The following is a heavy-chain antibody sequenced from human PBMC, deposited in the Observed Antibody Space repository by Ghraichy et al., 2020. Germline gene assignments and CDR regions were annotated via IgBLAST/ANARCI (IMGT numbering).Heavy chain of an antibody. CDR3: ARPRVTRTNSIYYFDY. Sequence: GESLNISCKGSGYSFTSYWIGWVRQMPGKGLEWMGIIYPGDSDTRYSPSFQGQVTISADKSISTAYLQWSSLKASDTAMYYCARPRVTRTNSIYYFDYWGQGTLVTVSS. J-gene: IGHJ4*02. CDR1: GYSFTSYW. V-gene: IGHV5-51*01. CDR2: IYPGDSDT. D-gene: IGHD1-14*01.